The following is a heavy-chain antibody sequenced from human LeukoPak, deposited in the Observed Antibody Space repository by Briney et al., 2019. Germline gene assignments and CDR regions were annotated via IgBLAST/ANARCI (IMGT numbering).Heavy chain of an antibody. D-gene: IGHD3-22*01. Sequence: GGSLRLSCAASGFTFSSYAMSWARQAPGKGLEWVSAISGSGGSTYYADSVKGRFTISRDNSKNTLYLQMNSLRAEDTAVYYCAKDRAMIVVVPDDYWGQGTLVTVSS. J-gene: IGHJ4*02. CDR2: ISGSGGST. CDR3: AKDRAMIVVVPDDY. CDR1: GFTFSSYA. V-gene: IGHV3-23*01.